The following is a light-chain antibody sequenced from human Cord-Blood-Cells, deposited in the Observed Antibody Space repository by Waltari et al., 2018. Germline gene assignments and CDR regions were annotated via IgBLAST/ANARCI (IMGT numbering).Light chain of an antibody. CDR3: SSYTSSSTVV. J-gene: IGLJ2*01. CDR1: SSDVGGYNH. Sequence: QSARTQPASVAGSPVQSITISCTGTSSDVGGYNHVSWYQQHPGKAPNLMIYDVSNRPSGVSNRFAGSKSGNTASLTISGLQAEDEADYYCSSYTSSSTVVFGGGTKLTVL. CDR2: DVS. V-gene: IGLV2-14*01.